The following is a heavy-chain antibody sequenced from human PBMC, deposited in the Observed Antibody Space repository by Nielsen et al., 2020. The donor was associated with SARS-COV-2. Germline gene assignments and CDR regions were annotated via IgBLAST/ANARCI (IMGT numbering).Heavy chain of an antibody. CDR2: ISYDGSNK. CDR3: AKDGVIGYGDYPDYYGLDV. CDR1: GFTFSSYG. V-gene: IGHV3-30*18. J-gene: IGHJ6*02. D-gene: IGHD4-17*01. Sequence: GGSLRLSCAASGFTFSSYGMHWVRQAPGKGLEWVAVISYDGSNKYYADSVKGRFTISRDNSENSLYLQMNSLRAEDTAVYYCAKDGVIGYGDYPDYYGLDVWGQGTTVTVSS.